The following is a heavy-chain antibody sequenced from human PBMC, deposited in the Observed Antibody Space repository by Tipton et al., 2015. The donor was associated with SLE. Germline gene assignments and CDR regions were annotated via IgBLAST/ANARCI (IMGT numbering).Heavy chain of an antibody. V-gene: IGHV4-4*07. CDR3: ARDKWGEYTASTGYFWSFDP. CDR2: VSPSGGT. D-gene: IGHD3-9*01. CDR1: GGSISSYY. Sequence: TLSLTCTVSGGSISSYYWSWIRQSAGKGLEWIGRVSPSGGTNYNPSLKSRVTMSVDTSRNQFSLNLSSLTAADTAVYFCARDKWGEYTASTGYFWSFDPWGQGIPVTVSS. J-gene: IGHJ5*02.